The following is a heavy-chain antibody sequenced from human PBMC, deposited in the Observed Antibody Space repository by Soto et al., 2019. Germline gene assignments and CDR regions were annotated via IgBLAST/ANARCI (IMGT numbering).Heavy chain of an antibody. CDR3: ARGSGITIFGVVPYYYYYYMDV. CDR2: IYYSGST. J-gene: IGHJ6*03. Sequence: SETLSLTCTVSGGSISSYYWSWIRQPPGKGLEWIGYIYYSGSTNYNPSLKSRVTISVDTSKNQFSLKLSSVTAADTAVYYCARGSGITIFGVVPYYYYYYMDVWGNGTTVTVSS. V-gene: IGHV4-59*01. D-gene: IGHD3-3*01. CDR1: GGSISSYY.